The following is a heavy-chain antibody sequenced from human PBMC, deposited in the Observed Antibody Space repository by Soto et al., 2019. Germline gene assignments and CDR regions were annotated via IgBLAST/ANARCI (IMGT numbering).Heavy chain of an antibody. CDR3: AAGDSSDTGDH. D-gene: IGHD5-18*01. CDR1: GDTLRHYG. Sequence: QVQLVQSGAEVKKPGSSVKVSCKASGDTLRHYGVSWVRQVPGKGLEWMGGTPAILGTRDYAQTFQGRMTITSDEATTTSYMELNSLTSDDTAVYYCAAGDSSDTGDHWGQGNLVTVSS. V-gene: IGHV1-69*01. J-gene: IGHJ4*02. CDR2: TPAILGTR.